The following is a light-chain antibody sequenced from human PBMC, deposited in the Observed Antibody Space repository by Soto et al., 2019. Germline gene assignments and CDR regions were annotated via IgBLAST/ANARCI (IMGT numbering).Light chain of an antibody. CDR1: QRIGSW. CDR2: DAS. V-gene: IGKV1-5*01. Sequence: IQMAQSPTTLSASVGERVTITCRASQRIGSWLAWYQQKLGKAPKLLIYDASSLESGVPSRFSGSGSGTEFTLTISSLQPDDFATYYCQQYNLYSSTFGQGTKVDIK. CDR3: QQYNLYSST. J-gene: IGKJ1*01.